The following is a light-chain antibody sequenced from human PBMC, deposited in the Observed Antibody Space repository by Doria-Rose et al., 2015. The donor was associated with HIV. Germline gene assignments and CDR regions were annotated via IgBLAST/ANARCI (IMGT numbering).Light chain of an antibody. Sequence: TQSPGTLSLSPGERATLSCRASQSFSSTYLAWYKQKPGQAPSLLIYDGSTRATGIPDRFSASGSGTDFTLTINRLEPEDFALYYCHQYGTSWTFGQGTKVDI. CDR1: QSFSSTY. CDR2: DGS. V-gene: IGKV3-20*01. J-gene: IGKJ1*01. CDR3: HQYGTSWT.